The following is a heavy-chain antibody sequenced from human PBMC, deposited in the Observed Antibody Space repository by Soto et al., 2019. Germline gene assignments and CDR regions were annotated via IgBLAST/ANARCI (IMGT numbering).Heavy chain of an antibody. Sequence: SETLCLACAVYGGSFIGYYWIWLRQAPGKGLEWIGEINHSGSPNYNPSLKSRVTISVDTSKNQFSLKMTSVTAADTAVYYCATANWSHHYFDPWGQGTLVTVSS. CDR2: INHSGSP. D-gene: IGHD1-1*01. J-gene: IGHJ5*02. CDR3: ATANWSHHYFDP. V-gene: IGHV4-34*01. CDR1: GGSFIGYY.